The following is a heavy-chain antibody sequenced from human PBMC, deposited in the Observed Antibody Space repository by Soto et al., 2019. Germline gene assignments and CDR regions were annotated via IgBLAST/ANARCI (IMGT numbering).Heavy chain of an antibody. J-gene: IGHJ4*02. V-gene: IGHV4-4*02. D-gene: IGHD5-18*01. CDR2: IYYSGST. Sequence: SETLSLTCVVSGGSISSTNWWTWVRQAPGKGLEWIGYIYYSGSTYYNPSLKSRVTISVDTSKNQFSLKLSSVTAADTAVYYCGSQRGNTYGPYDYWGQGTLVTVSS. CDR1: GGSISSTNW. CDR3: GSQRGNTYGPYDY.